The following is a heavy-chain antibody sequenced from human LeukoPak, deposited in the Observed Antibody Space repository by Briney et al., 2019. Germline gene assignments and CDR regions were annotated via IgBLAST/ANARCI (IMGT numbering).Heavy chain of an antibody. CDR2: IDPSDSYT. V-gene: IGHV5-10-1*01. D-gene: IGHD3-10*01. J-gene: IGHJ3*02. Sequence: GESLKISCKGSGYSFTSYWITWGRQMPGKGLECMGRIDPSDSYTNYSPSLQGHVTISTDKSLSTAYLPWSSLKDSDTDIYYCARLGHYYRSGSYSLGAFDIWGQGTMVPVSS. CDR3: ARLGHYYRSGSYSLGAFDI. CDR1: GYSFTSYW.